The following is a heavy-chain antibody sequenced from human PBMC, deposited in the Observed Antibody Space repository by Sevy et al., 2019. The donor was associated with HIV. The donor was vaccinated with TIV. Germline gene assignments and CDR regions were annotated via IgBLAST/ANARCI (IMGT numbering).Heavy chain of an antibody. Sequence: GGSLRLSCAASGFTFTSYAMHWVRQAPGKGLEWVAVISYDGSNKYYADSVKGRFTISRDNSKNTQYLQMNSLRAEDTAVYYCARDQYYDSSGSPYFDYWGQGTLVTVSS. J-gene: IGHJ4*02. CDR2: ISYDGSNK. CDR1: GFTFTSYA. V-gene: IGHV3-30-3*01. CDR3: ARDQYYDSSGSPYFDY. D-gene: IGHD3-22*01.